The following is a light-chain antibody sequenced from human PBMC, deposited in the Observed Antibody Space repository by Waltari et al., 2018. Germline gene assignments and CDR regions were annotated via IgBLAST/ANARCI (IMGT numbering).Light chain of an antibody. CDR3: QHYNNYSPWT. CDR2: KAS. Sequence: DIQMTQSPSTLSASVGDRVTITCRASQNINSWLAWYQQKPGKAPKLLIYKASSLESGVPSRFSGSGSGTEFTLTLTSLQPDDFATYFCQHYNNYSPWTFGQGTKVEVK. J-gene: IGKJ1*01. V-gene: IGKV1-5*03. CDR1: QNINSW.